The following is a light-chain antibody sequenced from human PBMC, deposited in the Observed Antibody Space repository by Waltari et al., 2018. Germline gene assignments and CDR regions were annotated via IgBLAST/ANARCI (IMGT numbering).Light chain of an antibody. CDR3: QQFNSYPQN. CDR1: QDINSD. CDR2: YAS. V-gene: IGKV1-13*02. Sequence: AIQLTQSPSSLSASVGDRVTIACRASQDINSDLAWYQQKPGKAPKLLIYYASSLQSGVPSRFSGSGSGTDFTLTISSLQPEDFATYYCQQFNSYPQNFGQGTRLEIK. J-gene: IGKJ5*01.